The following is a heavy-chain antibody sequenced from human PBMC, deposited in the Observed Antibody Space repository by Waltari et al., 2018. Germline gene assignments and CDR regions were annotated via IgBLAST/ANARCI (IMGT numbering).Heavy chain of an antibody. D-gene: IGHD3-16*01. V-gene: IGHV3-30*18. CDR1: GFMLRCYG. Sequence: QVHLMESGGGVVQPGRSLQLSCAASGFMLRCYGMQWVRQAPGKGLEWVAVISHEGRKEYYGDAVKGRFNISRDNSKNIVYLQMNSLRGDDTAVYHCAKADGNPWNFEYYGMDVWGPGTTVTVSS. CDR3: AKADGNPWNFEYYGMDV. J-gene: IGHJ6*02. CDR2: ISHEGRKE.